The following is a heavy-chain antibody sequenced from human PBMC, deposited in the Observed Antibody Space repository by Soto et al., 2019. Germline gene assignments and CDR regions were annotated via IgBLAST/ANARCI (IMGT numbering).Heavy chain of an antibody. CDR3: AKVPFVVVPAAIYYYYGMDV. CDR2: ISGSGGST. V-gene: IGHV3-23*01. D-gene: IGHD2-2*01. CDR1: GFTFSSYA. Sequence: PGGSLRLSCAASGFTFSSYAMSWVRQAPGKGLEWVSAISGSGGSTYYADSVKGRFTISRDNSKNTLYLQMNSLRAEDTAVYYCAKVPFVVVPAAIYYYYGMDVWGQGTTVTVSS. J-gene: IGHJ6*02.